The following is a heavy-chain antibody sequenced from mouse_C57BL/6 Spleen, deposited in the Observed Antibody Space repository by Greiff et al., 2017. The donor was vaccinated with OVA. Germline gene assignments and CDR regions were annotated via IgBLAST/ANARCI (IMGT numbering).Heavy chain of an antibody. CDR3: ARPSDYDWPHWYFDV. CDR1: GFTFSSYC. J-gene: IGHJ1*03. Sequence: EVKLVESGGDLVKPGGSLKLSCAASGFTFSSYCMSWVRQTPGKRLEWVATISNGGSYTYYADSVKGRFTISRDNAKSTLYLQMSSLKSEDTAMYYCARPSDYDWPHWYFDVWGTGTTVTVSS. V-gene: IGHV5-6*01. D-gene: IGHD2-4*01. CDR2: ISNGGSYT.